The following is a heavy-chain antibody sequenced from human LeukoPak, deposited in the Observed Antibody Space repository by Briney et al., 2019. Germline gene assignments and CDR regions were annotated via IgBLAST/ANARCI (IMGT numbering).Heavy chain of an antibody. D-gene: IGHD6-13*01. CDR3: AKGAAAGLNYYFDY. J-gene: IGHJ4*02. Sequence: GGSLRLSCAASGFTFDDYAMHWVRQAPGKGLEWVSGISWNSGSIVYADSVKGRFTISRDNAKNSLYLQMNSLRAEDMALYYCAKGAAAGLNYYFDYWGQGTLVTVSS. CDR2: ISWNSGSI. CDR1: GFTFDDYA. V-gene: IGHV3-9*03.